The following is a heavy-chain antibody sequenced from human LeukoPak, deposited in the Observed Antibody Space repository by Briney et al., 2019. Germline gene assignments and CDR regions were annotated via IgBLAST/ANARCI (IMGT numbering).Heavy chain of an antibody. J-gene: IGHJ4*02. CDR3: ARDVGPYYYDSSGYYFDY. D-gene: IGHD3-22*01. CDR2: IIPIFGTA. CDR1: GGTFSSYA. V-gene: IGHV1-69*13. Sequence: GASVKVSCKASGGTFSSYAISWVRQAPGQGLEWMGGIIPIFGTANYAQKFQGRVTITADESTGTAYMELSSLRSEDTAVYYCARDVGPYYYDSSGYYFDYWGQGTLVTVSS.